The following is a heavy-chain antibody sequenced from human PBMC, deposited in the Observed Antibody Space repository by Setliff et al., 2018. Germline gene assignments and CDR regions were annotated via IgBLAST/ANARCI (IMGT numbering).Heavy chain of an antibody. CDR2: ISGSGGST. V-gene: IGHV3-23*01. CDR1: YFTFNRDA. Sequence: PGGSLRLSCAASYFTFNRDALSWVRQAPGKGLEWVAAISGSGGSTYYANSVKGRFTISRDNAKNSLYLQMNSLRAEDTAVYFCARDVYDFRTGQGGPWGQGTRVTVSS. J-gene: IGHJ5*02. CDR3: ARDVYDFRTGQGGP. D-gene: IGHD3-3*01.